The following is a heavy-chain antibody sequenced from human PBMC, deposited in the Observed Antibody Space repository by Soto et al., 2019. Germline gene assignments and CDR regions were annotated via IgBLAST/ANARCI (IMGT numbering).Heavy chain of an antibody. V-gene: IGHV4-39*01. CDR3: ASRLVPAAIRDYYYYYYGMDV. D-gene: IGHD2-2*02. J-gene: IGHJ6*02. CDR2: IYYSGST. CDR1: GGSISSSSYY. Sequence: QLQLQESGPGLVKPSETLSLTCTVSGGSISSSSYYWGWIRQPPGKGLEWIGSIYYSGSTYYNPSLKSRVTISVDTSKNQFSLKLSSVTAADTAVYYCASRLVPAAIRDYYYYYYGMDVWGQGTTVTVSS.